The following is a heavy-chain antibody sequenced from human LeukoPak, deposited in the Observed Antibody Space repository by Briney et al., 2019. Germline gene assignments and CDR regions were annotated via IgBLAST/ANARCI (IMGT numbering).Heavy chain of an antibody. Sequence: GGSLRLSCAASGFTFSSYSMNWVRQAPGKGLEWVSYISSSGSTIYYADSVKGRFTISRDNAKNSLYLQMNSLRAEDTAVYYCARDMSSGWLPDYWGQGTLVTVSS. J-gene: IGHJ4*02. CDR2: ISSSGSTI. D-gene: IGHD6-19*01. CDR3: ARDMSSGWLPDY. V-gene: IGHV3-48*04. CDR1: GFTFSSYS.